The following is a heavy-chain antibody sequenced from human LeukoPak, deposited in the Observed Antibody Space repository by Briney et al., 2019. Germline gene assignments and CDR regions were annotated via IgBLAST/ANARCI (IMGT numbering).Heavy chain of an antibody. CDR3: ARGLWLSLNYFDY. V-gene: IGHV3-23*01. CDR2: ISGNDGNT. Sequence: GGSLRLSCAASGFTFDNYAMSWVRQAPGKGLEWVSSISGNDGNTYYADSVKGRFTISRDNSKNTVHLQMNSLRAEDTAVFYCARGLWLSLNYFDYWGQGTLVTV. J-gene: IGHJ4*02. D-gene: IGHD5-18*01. CDR1: GFTFDNYA.